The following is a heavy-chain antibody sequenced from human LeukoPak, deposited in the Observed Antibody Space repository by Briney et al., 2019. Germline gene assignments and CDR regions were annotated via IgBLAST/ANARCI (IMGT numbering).Heavy chain of an antibody. CDR3: GSDPNGDYVGALGY. J-gene: IGHJ4*01. Sequence: GGSLRLSCTDSGFTFSSYALAWVRQAPGKGLEWVAAVASRGVGTHYADSVKGRFTISRDNSKNTIYLQMNSLRAEDTAIYYCGSDPNGDYVGALGYWGRGTLVTVSS. CDR1: GFTFSSYA. D-gene: IGHD4-17*01. CDR2: VASRGVGT. V-gene: IGHV3-23*01.